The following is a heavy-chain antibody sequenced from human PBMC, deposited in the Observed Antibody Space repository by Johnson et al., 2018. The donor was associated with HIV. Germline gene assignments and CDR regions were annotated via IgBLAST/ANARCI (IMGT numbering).Heavy chain of an antibody. J-gene: IGHJ3*02. CDR1: GFTVSSNY. CDR3: ASRGSGGSWAPGAFDI. V-gene: IGHV3-66*01. D-gene: IGHD2-15*01. Sequence: VQLVESGGGLVQPGGSLRLSCAASGFTVSSNYMSWVRQAPGKGLEWVSVIYSGGSTYYADSVKGRFTISRDNSKNTLYLQMNSLRDEDTAVYYCASRGSGGSWAPGAFDIWGQGTMVTVSS. CDR2: IYSGGST.